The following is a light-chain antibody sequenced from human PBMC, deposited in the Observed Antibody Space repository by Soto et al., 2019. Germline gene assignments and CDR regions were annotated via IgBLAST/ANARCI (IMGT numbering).Light chain of an antibody. CDR3: QQYGSSPLT. V-gene: IGKV3-20*01. CDR1: QSVSSNY. J-gene: IGKJ4*01. CDR2: DAS. Sequence: EIVLTQSPDPLSLSPGERATLSCRASQSVSSNYLAWYQQKPGQAPRFLIYDASSRATGIPDRFSGSGSGTDFTLTISRLEPEDFALYYCQQYGSSPLTFGGGTKVEIK.